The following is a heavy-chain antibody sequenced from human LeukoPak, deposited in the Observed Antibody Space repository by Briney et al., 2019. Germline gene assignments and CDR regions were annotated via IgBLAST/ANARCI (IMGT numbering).Heavy chain of an antibody. CDR2: ISSSSSTI. V-gene: IGHV3-48*04. CDR1: GSPLGAIS. CDR3: ASNPPRFDP. Sequence: GGPWRPPVAALGSPLGAISLGWVARAPGKGWRGVSYISSSSSTIYYADSVKGRFTISRDNAKNSLYLQMNSLRAEDTAVYYCASNPPRFDPWGQGTLVTVSS. J-gene: IGHJ5*02.